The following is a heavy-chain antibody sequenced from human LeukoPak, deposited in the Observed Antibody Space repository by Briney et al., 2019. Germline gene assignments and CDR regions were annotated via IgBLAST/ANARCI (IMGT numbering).Heavy chain of an antibody. CDR2: ISGSGGST. CDR1: GFTFSSYA. D-gene: IGHD3-10*01. Sequence: GGSPRLSCAASGFTFSSYAMSWVRQAPGKGLEWVSAISGSGGSTYYADSVKGRFTISRDNSKNTLYLQMNSLRAEDTAVYYCATGFGEALHYWGQGTLVTVSS. CDR3: ATGFGEALHY. V-gene: IGHV3-23*01. J-gene: IGHJ4*02.